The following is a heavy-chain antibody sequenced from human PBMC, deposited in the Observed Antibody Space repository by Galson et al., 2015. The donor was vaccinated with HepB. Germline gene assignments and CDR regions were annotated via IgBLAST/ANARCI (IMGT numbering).Heavy chain of an antibody. CDR3: ARVREEGSPWLEQSYYFDY. CDR2: ISAYNGNT. Sequence: SVKVSCKASGYTFSNYGISWVRQAPGQGLEWMGWISAYNGNTNYAQKLQGRVTMTTDTSTSTAYMELRSLRSDDTAVYYCARVREEGSPWLEQSYYFDYWGQGTLVTVSS. V-gene: IGHV1-18*04. D-gene: IGHD1/OR15-1a*01. J-gene: IGHJ4*02. CDR1: GYTFSNYG.